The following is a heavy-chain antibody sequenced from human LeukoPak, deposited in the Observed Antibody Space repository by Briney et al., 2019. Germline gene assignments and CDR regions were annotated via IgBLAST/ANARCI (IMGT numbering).Heavy chain of an antibody. J-gene: IGHJ2*01. Sequence: GGSLRLSCTASGFTFNSYWMSWVRQAPGKGLEWVAGIKEDGSEKYYVDSVKGRFTISRDSGKMPLSLQMNSLRAEDTAVYYCVRTDYGYFRYFYFDLWGRGTPVTVS. CDR3: VRTDYGYFRYFYFDL. CDR2: IKEDGSEK. CDR1: GFTFNSYW. D-gene: IGHD4-17*01. V-gene: IGHV3-7*01.